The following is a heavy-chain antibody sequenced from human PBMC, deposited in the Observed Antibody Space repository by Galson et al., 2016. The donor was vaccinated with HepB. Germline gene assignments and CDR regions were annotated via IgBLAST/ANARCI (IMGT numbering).Heavy chain of an antibody. CDR3: AKGPHRRDYYDSSGSWNS. CDR1: GFTFSSYP. J-gene: IGHJ4*02. CDR2: ISSSGGST. D-gene: IGHD3-22*01. Sequence: SLRLSCAASGFTFSSYPMSWVRQAPGKGLEWVSEISSSGGSTYYADAVKGRFPISRDNSKNTLYLQMNSLRAEDTAVYYCAKGPHRRDYYDSSGSWNSWGQGTLVTVSS. V-gene: IGHV3-23*01.